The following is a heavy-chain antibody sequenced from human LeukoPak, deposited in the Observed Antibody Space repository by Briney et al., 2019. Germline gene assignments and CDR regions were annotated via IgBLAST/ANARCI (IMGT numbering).Heavy chain of an antibody. CDR3: ARERITIFGVVPLGYYYMDV. V-gene: IGHV1-18*01. CDR1: GYTFTSYG. CDR2: ISAYNGNT. Sequence: ASVKVSCKASGYTFTSYGISWVRQAPGQGLEWMGWISAYNGNTNYAQKLQGRVTMTTDTSPSTAYMELRSLRSDDTAVYYCARERITIFGVVPLGYYYMDVWGKGTTVTVSS. D-gene: IGHD3-3*01. J-gene: IGHJ6*03.